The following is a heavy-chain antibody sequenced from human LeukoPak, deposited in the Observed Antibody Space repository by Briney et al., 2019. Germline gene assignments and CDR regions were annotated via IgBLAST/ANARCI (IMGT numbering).Heavy chain of an antibody. CDR1: GFTFSSYA. CDR3: AKEGSPMVATTMDV. V-gene: IGHV3-23*01. Sequence: GGSLRLSCAASGFTFSSYAMSWVRQAPGKGLEWVSAISGSGGSTYYADSVKGRFTISRDNSKNTPYLQMNSLRAEDTAVYYCAKEGSPMVATTMDVWGQGTTVTVSS. J-gene: IGHJ6*02. D-gene: IGHD5-12*01. CDR2: ISGSGGST.